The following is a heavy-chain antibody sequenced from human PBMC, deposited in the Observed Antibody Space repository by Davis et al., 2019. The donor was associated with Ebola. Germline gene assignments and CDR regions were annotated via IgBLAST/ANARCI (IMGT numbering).Heavy chain of an antibody. CDR2: IYPGDSDT. J-gene: IGHJ4*02. D-gene: IGHD3-3*01. V-gene: IGHV5-51*01. CDR1: GYDFTSYW. CDR3: ARLPHRIIFGVVVQFDS. Sequence: GESLKISCKGSGYDFTSYWIGWVRQMPGKGLEWMGLIYPGDSDTRYSPSFQGQVTISADRPISTAYLQWNSLKASDTANYYCARLPHRIIFGVVVQFDSWGQGTLVTVSP.